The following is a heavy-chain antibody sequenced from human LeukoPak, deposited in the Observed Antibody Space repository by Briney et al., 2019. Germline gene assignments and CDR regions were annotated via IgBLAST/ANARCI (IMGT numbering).Heavy chain of an antibody. V-gene: IGHV3-30*04. D-gene: IGHD1-26*01. CDR2: ISYDGTKK. Sequence: GGSLRLSCAASGFTFSNYAMHWVRQAPGKGLEWVAVISYDGTKKYYQDSVKGRFTISSDNSKNTLYLQVSSLRPEDTAVYYCARDLVSGSYGGWFDPRGQGTLVTVSS. CDR1: GFTFSNYA. CDR3: ARDLVSGSYGGWFDP. J-gene: IGHJ5*02.